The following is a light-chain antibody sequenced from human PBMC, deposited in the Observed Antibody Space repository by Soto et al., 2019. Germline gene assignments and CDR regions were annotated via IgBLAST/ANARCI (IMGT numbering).Light chain of an antibody. CDR2: KVS. V-gene: IGKV2-30*01. CDR3: MQGTHPFT. J-gene: IGKJ3*01. CDR1: QSLVYSDGHTY. Sequence: DVVMTQSPLSLPVTLGQPASISCRSSQSLVYSDGHTYLNWFQQRPGQSPRRLIYKVSNRDSGVPDRFSGSGSGTDFTLKISRVEAEDVGVYYCMQGTHPFTFGPGTKVDIK.